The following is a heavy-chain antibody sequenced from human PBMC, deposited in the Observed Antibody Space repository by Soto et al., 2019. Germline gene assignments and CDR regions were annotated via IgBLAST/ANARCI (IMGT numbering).Heavy chain of an antibody. J-gene: IGHJ6*03. CDR1: GGSISSYY. V-gene: IGHV4-59*08. D-gene: IGHD2-2*01. Sequence: QVQLQESGPGLVKPSETLSLTCTVSGGSISSYYWSWIRQPPGKGLEWIGYIYYSGSTNYNPSLKSRVTISVDTSKNQFSLKLSSVTAADTAVYYCARHKGPAARRHYYYYMDVWGKGTTVTVSS. CDR2: IYYSGST. CDR3: ARHKGPAARRHYYYYMDV.